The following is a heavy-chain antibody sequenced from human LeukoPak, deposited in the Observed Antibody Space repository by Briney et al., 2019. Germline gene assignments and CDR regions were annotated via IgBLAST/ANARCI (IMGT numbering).Heavy chain of an antibody. D-gene: IGHD6-19*01. CDR1: GYTFTSYG. J-gene: IGHJ4*02. CDR3: ARVIAVAGTDY. CDR2: ISAYNGTT. V-gene: IGHV1-18*01. Sequence: ASEKVSCKASGYTFTSYGISWVRQAPGHGLEWVGWISAYNGTTNYAQKLQGRVTMTTDTSTSTAYMELRSLRSDDTAVYYCARVIAVAGTDYWGQGTLVTVSS.